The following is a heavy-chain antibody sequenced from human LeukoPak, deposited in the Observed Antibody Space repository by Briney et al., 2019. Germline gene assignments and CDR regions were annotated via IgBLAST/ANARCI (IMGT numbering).Heavy chain of an antibody. J-gene: IGHJ4*02. CDR3: AKSSSWTYHYLDY. CDR1: GFTVSSYS. Sequence: GGSLRLSCAASGFTVSSYSMSWVRQAPGKGLEWVSLISGGGGTYYADSVKGRFTISRDNSMNTLSLQMNSLRAEDTALYYCAKSSSWTYHYLDYWGQGALVTVSS. V-gene: IGHV3-53*01. D-gene: IGHD6-13*01. CDR2: ISGGGGT.